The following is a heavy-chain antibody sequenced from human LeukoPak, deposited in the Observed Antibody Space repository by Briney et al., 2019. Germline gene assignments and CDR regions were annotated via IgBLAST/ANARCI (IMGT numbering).Heavy chain of an antibody. CDR1: GFAFSSYA. CDR2: ISGSGGST. Sequence: GGSLRLSCAASGFAFSSYAMSWVRQAPGKGLEWVSTISGSGGSTYYADSVKGRFTISRDNSKNTLYLQMNSLRAEDTAVYYCAKDKSVRYSGSFTYGDYFDYWGQGTLVTVSS. V-gene: IGHV3-23*01. CDR3: AKDKSVRYSGSFTYGDYFDY. D-gene: IGHD1-26*01. J-gene: IGHJ4*02.